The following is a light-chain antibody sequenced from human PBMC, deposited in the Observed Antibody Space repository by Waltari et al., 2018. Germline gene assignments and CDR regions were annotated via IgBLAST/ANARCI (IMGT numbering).Light chain of an antibody. Sequence: DIQMTQSPSSLSASVGDRVTITCQASQDISNYLKWYQQKPGKTPKLLIYDASHLETEVPSRFSGSGSGTDFTFNISSLQPEDIATYYCQQYDNLPLTFGGGTKVEIK. V-gene: IGKV1-33*01. J-gene: IGKJ4*01. CDR1: QDISNY. CDR3: QQYDNLPLT. CDR2: DAS.